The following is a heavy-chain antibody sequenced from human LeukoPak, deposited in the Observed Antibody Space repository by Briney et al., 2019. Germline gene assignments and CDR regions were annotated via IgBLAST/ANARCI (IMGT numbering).Heavy chain of an antibody. V-gene: IGHV3-30*04. Sequence: GGSLRLSCAASGFTFSSYAMHWVRQAPGKGLEWVAVISYDGSNKYYADSVKGRFTTSRDNSKNTLYLQMNSLRAEDTAVYYCARGPKRGYSYGYLVYWGQGTLVTVSS. D-gene: IGHD5-18*01. CDR2: ISYDGSNK. J-gene: IGHJ4*02. CDR1: GFTFSSYA. CDR3: ARGPKRGYSYGYLVY.